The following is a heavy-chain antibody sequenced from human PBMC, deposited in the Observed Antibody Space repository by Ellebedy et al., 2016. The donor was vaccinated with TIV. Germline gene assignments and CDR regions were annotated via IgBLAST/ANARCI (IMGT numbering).Heavy chain of an antibody. Sequence: SETLSLTCTVSGYSISSGYYWGWIRQPPGKGLEWIGSIYHSGSTYYNPSLKSRVTISVDTSKNQFSLKLSSVTAADTAVYYCARDGGMVTFDPWGQGTLVTVSS. V-gene: IGHV4-38-2*02. CDR3: ARDGGMVTFDP. CDR2: IYHSGST. J-gene: IGHJ5*02. D-gene: IGHD5-18*01. CDR1: GYSISSGYY.